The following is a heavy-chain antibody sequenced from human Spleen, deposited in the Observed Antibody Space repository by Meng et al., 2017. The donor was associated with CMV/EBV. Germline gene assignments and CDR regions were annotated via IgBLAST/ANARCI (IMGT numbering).Heavy chain of an antibody. J-gene: IGHJ4*02. CDR3: AKGSAASRPYYFDY. CDR1: GFIFTTYG. Sequence: GESLKISCAASGFIFTTYGMHWVRQAPGRGLEWVSTISAGGSTRDYADSVKGRFSILRDNSKNTLSLQMNSLRAEDTAVYYCAKGSAASRPYYFDYWGQGTLVTVSS. D-gene: IGHD3-3*01. CDR2: ISAGGSTR. V-gene: IGHV3-NL1*01.